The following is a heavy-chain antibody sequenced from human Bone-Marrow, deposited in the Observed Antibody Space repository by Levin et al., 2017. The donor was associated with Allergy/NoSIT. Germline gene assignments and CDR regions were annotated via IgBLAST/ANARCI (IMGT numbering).Heavy chain of an antibody. CDR1: GYSFSSYW. CDR3: ARQRGYRYQAFDI. CDR2: IYPGDSDT. V-gene: IGHV5-51*01. D-gene: IGHD3-9*01. Sequence: KLGESLKISCKGSGYSFSSYWIAWVRQMPGKGLEWMGIIYPGDSDTTYSPSFQGQVTMSADKSVSTAYLQWSSLKASDTAMYYCARQRGYRYQAFDIWGQGAMITVSS. J-gene: IGHJ3*02.